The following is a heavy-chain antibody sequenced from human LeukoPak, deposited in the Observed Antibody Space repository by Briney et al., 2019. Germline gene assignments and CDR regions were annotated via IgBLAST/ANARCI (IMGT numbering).Heavy chain of an antibody. CDR1: GGSISSYY. V-gene: IGHV4-59*01. CDR2: IYYSGST. J-gene: IGHJ6*03. D-gene: IGHD5-18*01. CDR3: ARVGGYSYGYPYYYYYMDV. Sequence: SETLSLTCTVSGGSISSYYWSWIRQPPGKGLEWIGYIYYSGSTNYNPSLKSRVTISVDTSKNQFSLKLSSVTAADTAVYYCARVGGYSYGYPYYYYYMDVWGKGTTVTVSS.